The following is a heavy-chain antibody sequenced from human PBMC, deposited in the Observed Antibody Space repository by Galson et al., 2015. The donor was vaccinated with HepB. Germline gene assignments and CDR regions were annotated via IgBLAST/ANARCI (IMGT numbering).Heavy chain of an antibody. CDR1: GDTFSSYA. CDR2: IIPIFGTA. CDR3: ASRPVHYDFWSGYFDY. D-gene: IGHD3-3*01. J-gene: IGHJ4*02. Sequence: SVKVSCKASGDTFSSYAISWVRQAPGQGLEWMGGIIPIFGTANYAQKFQGRVTITADESTSTAYMELSSLRSEDTAVYYCASRPVHYDFWSGYFDYWGQGTLVTVSS. V-gene: IGHV1-69*13.